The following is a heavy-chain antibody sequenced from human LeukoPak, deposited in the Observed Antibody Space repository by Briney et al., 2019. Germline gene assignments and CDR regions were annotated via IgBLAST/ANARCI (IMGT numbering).Heavy chain of an antibody. J-gene: IGHJ4*02. Sequence: GGSLRLSCVASGFTFSSYVINWVRQAPGKGLEWVSTITGSGDNTHHADSVKGRFTISRDNSINTLYLQMNSLRAEDTAMYYCAKDGNYFNFDSWGQGTLVTVSS. CDR1: GFTFSSYV. D-gene: IGHD1-26*01. CDR2: ITGSGDNT. CDR3: AKDGNYFNFDS. V-gene: IGHV3-23*01.